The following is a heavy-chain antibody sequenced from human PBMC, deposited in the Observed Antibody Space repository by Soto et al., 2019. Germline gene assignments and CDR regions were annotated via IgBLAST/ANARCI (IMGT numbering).Heavy chain of an antibody. V-gene: IGHV4-59*01. J-gene: IGHJ4*02. CDR2: IYYTGLS. D-gene: IGHD6-13*01. CDR1: GGSISSYY. Sequence: PSETLSLTCTVSGGSISSYYWSWIRQPPGKGLEWIGYIYYTGLSNSNPSLNSRVTMSVDTSKNQFSLKLSSVTAADTAVYYCASHSSHCPFLDFWGQGTLVTVS. CDR3: ASHSSHCPFLDF.